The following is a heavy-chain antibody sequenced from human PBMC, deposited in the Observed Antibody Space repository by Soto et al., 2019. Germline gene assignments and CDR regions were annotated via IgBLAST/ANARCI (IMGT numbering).Heavy chain of an antibody. CDR3: ARVNATSYRHYYFDY. V-gene: IGHV4-30-4*01. Sequence: SETLSHTCSVSGGTINSGDYFLSWIRHPPVKSLEWIGSLFYTWSTYYSPSLKSLASTSMDTSKSLCSLRLRSLTAADAAVYFCARVNATSYRHYYFDYWGQGTSVTVSS. CDR1: GGTINSGDYF. J-gene: IGHJ4*02. CDR2: LFYTWST. D-gene: IGHD5-12*01.